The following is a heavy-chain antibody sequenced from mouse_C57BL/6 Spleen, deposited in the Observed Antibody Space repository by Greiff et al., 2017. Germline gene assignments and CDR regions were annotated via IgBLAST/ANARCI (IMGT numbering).Heavy chain of an antibody. Sequence: EVQLVESGPGLAKPSQTLSLTCSVTGYSITSDYWNWIRKFPGNKLEYMGYISYSGSTYYNPSLKSRISITRDTSKNQYYLQLNSVTTEDTATYYCARRLNYGSSYDWYFDVWGTGTTVTVSS. CDR1: GYSITSDY. CDR3: ARRLNYGSSYDWYFDV. V-gene: IGHV3-8*01. CDR2: ISYSGST. D-gene: IGHD1-1*01. J-gene: IGHJ1*03.